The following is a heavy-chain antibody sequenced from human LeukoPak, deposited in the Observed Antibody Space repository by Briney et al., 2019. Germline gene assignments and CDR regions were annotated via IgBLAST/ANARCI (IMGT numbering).Heavy chain of an antibody. V-gene: IGHV4-59*01. CDR3: ARDLELERNRWNYFES. J-gene: IGHJ4*02. CDR2: MHYSGDS. CDR1: GNSISRSF. D-gene: IGHD1-1*01. Sequence: PSETLSLSCTVSGNSISRSFWSWIRQPPGKGLEWIGSMHYSGDSKYNPSLRSRVSLSIDTSKQQFSLRLSSVTAADTAVYYCARDLELERNRWNYFESWGQGALVTVSS.